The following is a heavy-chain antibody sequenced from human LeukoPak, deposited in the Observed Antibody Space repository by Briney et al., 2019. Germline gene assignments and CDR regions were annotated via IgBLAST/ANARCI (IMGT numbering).Heavy chain of an antibody. CDR3: AAFRREWEPY. D-gene: IGHD1-26*01. V-gene: IGHV3-7*05. Sequence: PGGSLRLSCAASGFSFSYHWMNWVRQAPGKGLEWVANINQDGSVKYYVDSVKGRFTISRDNAKNSLYLQTNSLRAEDTAVYYCAAFRREWEPYWGQGTLVTVSS. J-gene: IGHJ4*02. CDR1: GFSFSYHW. CDR2: INQDGSVK.